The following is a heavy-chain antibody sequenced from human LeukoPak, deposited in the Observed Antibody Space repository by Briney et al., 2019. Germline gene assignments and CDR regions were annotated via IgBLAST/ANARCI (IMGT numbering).Heavy chain of an antibody. CDR1: GYTLTELS. J-gene: IGHJ5*02. D-gene: IGHD3-3*01. Sequence: GASVKVSCKVSGYTLTELSMHWVRQAPGKGLEWMGGFDPEDGETIYAQKFQGRVTITRDTSASTAYMELSSLRSEDTAVYYCARDSRYYDFWSGYSFDPWGQGTLVTVSS. V-gene: IGHV1-24*01. CDR2: FDPEDGET. CDR3: ARDSRYYDFWSGYSFDP.